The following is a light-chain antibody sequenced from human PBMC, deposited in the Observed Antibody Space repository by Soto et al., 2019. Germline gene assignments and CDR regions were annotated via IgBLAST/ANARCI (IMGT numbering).Light chain of an antibody. J-gene: IGKJ1*01. CDR2: GAS. CDR1: QSISTS. CDR3: QQYITYST. Sequence: PSTLSASVGDTVTITCRASQSISTSLAWYQQKPGKAPNLLISGASTLEEGVPSRFRGSGSGTEFTLTITSLQTDDFATYYCQQYITYSTFGQGTKVDIK. V-gene: IGKV1-5*01.